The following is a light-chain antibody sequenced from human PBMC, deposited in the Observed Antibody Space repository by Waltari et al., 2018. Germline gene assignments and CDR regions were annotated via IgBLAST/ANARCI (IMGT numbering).Light chain of an antibody. CDR1: RGIGSS. CDR3: QHYYTTPYT. J-gene: IGKJ2*01. CDR2: VAS. Sequence: DIQMTQSPSSLSASVGDRVTITCRASRGIGSSLAWYQLKPGKAPKLLVYVASRLESGVPSRFSGRGSGTDYTLTISSLQPEDFATYYCQHYYTTPYTFGQGTKLEIK. V-gene: IGKV1-NL1*01.